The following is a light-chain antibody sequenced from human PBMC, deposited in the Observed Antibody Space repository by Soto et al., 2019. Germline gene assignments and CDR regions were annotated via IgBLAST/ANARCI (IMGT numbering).Light chain of an antibody. V-gene: IGKV3-20*01. Sequence: EIVLTQSPGTLSLSPGERATLSCRASQSVSSSYLAWYQQKPGQAPRLLIYGASSRATGIPDRFSGSGSGTDFTLTISRLEPEFFEVYSCKEFGTFPSHASGQGTGLE. J-gene: IGKJ5*01. CDR1: QSVSSSY. CDR2: GAS. CDR3: KEFGTFPSHA.